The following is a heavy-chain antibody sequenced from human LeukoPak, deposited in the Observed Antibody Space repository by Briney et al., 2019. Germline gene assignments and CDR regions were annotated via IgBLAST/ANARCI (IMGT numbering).Heavy chain of an antibody. CDR2: INPNSGGT. J-gene: IGHJ4*02. V-gene: IGHV1-2*02. CDR1: GYTSTGYY. CDR3: ARAGLWFGELLLGNDY. D-gene: IGHD3-10*01. Sequence: ASVKVSCKASGYTSTGYYMHWVRQAPGQGLEWMGWINPNSGGTNYAQKLQGRVTMTTDTSTSTAYMELRSLRSDDTAVYYCARAGLWFGELLLGNDYWGQGTLVTVSS.